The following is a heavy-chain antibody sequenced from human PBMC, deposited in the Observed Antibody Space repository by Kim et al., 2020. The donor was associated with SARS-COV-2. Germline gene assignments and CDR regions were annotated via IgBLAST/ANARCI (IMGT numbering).Heavy chain of an antibody. CDR2: R. J-gene: IGHJ5*02. D-gene: IGHD4-17*01. CDR3: GRRSAVTAGGS. V-gene: IGHV3-7*01. Sequence: RYSVTPVKGRFTISRDNAKNSLYLQMNNLRVEDTAVYYCGRRSAVTAGGSWGQGTLVTVSS.